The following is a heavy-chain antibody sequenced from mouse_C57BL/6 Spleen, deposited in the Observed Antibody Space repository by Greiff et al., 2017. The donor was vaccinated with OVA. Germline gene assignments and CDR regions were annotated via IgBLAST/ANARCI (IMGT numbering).Heavy chain of an antibody. CDR2: IYPSDSET. Sequence: QVQLQQPGAELVRPGSSVTLSCKASGYTFTSYWMDWVKQRPGQGLEWIGNIYPSDSETHYNQKFKDKATLTVDQSSSTAYMQLSSLTSEDAAVYYCASLGNWGMDYWGQGTSVTVSS. CDR1: GYTFTSYW. D-gene: IGHD1-1*01. CDR3: ASLGNWGMDY. V-gene: IGHV1-61*01. J-gene: IGHJ4*01.